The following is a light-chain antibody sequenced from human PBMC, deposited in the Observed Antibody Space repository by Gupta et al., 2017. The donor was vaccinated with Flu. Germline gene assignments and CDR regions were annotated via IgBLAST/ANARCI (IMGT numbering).Light chain of an antibody. CDR1: QSVSSNF. J-gene: IGKJ2*01. V-gene: IGKV3-20*01. CDR2: GAS. Sequence: EIELTQSPGTLSLSPGGRATLSCRASQSVSSNFLAWYQQKPGQAPRLLIYGASSRATGVPDRFSGSGSGTDFTLTISRLEPEDFAVYYCQQYGSSPYTFGQGTKLEIK. CDR3: QQYGSSPYT.